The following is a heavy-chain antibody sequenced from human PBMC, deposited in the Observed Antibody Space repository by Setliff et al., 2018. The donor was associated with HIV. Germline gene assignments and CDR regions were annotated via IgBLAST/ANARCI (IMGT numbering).Heavy chain of an antibody. CDR2: MNPNSGNT. CDR3: ATVFYYNSESYSLDY. D-gene: IGHD3-10*01. J-gene: IGHJ4*02. CDR1: GYSLTKYA. Sequence: ASVKVSCKASGYSLTKYALHWVRQAPGQRLEWMGWMNPNSGNTGYAQKLQGRVTMTTDTSTTTAYMELNSLRSIDTAMYYCATVFYYNSESYSLDYWGQGQWSPSPQ. V-gene: IGHV1-3*01.